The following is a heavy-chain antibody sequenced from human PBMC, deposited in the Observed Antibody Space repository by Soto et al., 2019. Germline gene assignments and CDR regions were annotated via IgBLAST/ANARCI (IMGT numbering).Heavy chain of an antibody. CDR2: INPNSGDA. Sequence: ASVKVSCKASGYTFTGYYMHWVRQAPGQGLEWMGWINPNSGDANYAQKFQGWVTMTRDTSISTVYMELSRLRSDDTAVYFCARDSSSGWPSWNFDYWGQGTLVTSPQ. J-gene: IGHJ4*02. V-gene: IGHV1-2*04. CDR3: ARDSSSGWPSWNFDY. D-gene: IGHD6-19*01. CDR1: GYTFTGYY.